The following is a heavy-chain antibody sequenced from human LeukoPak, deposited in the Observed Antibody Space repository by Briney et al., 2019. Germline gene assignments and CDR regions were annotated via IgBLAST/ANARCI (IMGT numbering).Heavy chain of an antibody. CDR2: FSGSGDNT. J-gene: IGHJ4*02. V-gene: IGHV3-23*01. CDR1: GFTFTSHA. D-gene: IGHD3-10*01. CDR3: AKDRIDSGSYYYIDD. Sequence: AGGSLGLSCAASGFTFTSHAMNWVGQAPGKGLEWFSVFSGSGDNTYYAVSVKGRFTISRDNSRNTLFLQMNSLRAEDTAVYYCAKDRIDSGSYYYIDDWGQGTLVTVSS.